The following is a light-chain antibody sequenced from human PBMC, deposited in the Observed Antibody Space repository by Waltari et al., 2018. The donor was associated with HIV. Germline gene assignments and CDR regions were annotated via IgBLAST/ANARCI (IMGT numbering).Light chain of an antibody. J-gene: IGLJ2*01. Sequence: QSVLSQPPSASGTPGQRVTISCSGSRSNIGRNTVHWYQQLPGTAPKPRIYSNSQRPSGVPDRFAGSKSGTSASLAISGLQSEDEAEYYCAAWDDSLTGSHVIFGGGTKLTVL. CDR2: SNS. V-gene: IGLV1-44*01. CDR1: RSNIGRNT. CDR3: AAWDDSLTGSHVI.